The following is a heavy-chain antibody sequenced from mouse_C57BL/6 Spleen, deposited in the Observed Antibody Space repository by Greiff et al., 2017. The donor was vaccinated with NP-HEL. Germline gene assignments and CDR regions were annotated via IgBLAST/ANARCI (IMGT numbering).Heavy chain of an antibody. CDR2: IWSDGST. J-gene: IGHJ2*01. V-gene: IGHV2-6-1*01. CDR1: GFSLTSYG. Sequence: VKLKESGPGLVAPSQSLSITCTVSGFSLTSYGVHWVRQPPGKGLEWLVVIWSDGSTPYNSAPKSRLSISKDNSKSQVFLILTSLHTDDTAMYSCARHDPKRHYFDYWGQGTTLTVSS. CDR3: ARHDPKRHYFDY. D-gene: IGHD1-2*01.